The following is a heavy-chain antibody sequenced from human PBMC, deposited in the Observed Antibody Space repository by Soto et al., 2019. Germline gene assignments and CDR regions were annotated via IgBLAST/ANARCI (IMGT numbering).Heavy chain of an antibody. Sequence: QVQLVQSGAEVKKPGASVKVSCKASGYTFTSYGISWVRQAPGQGLEGMGWISANNGKTKYAQNFQGRVTMTTDTSTSTAYMELRSLRSDDTAVYYCARAYSPGLFDPWGQGTLVTVSS. V-gene: IGHV1-18*01. CDR1: GYTFTSYG. D-gene: IGHD2-15*01. CDR2: ISANNGKT. J-gene: IGHJ5*02. CDR3: ARAYSPGLFDP.